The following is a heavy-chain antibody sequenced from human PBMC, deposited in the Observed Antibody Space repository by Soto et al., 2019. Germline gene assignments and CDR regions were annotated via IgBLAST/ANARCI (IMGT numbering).Heavy chain of an antibody. D-gene: IGHD6-13*01. J-gene: IGHJ4*02. CDR2: IIPILGIA. Sequence: QVQLVQSGAEVKKPGSSVKVSCKASGGTFSSYTISWVRQAPGQGLEWMGRIIPILGIANYAQKFQGRVTITADKPTSTAYMKLSSLRSEDTAVYYCASLHERESIAAAGLDYSGQRTLVTVSS. V-gene: IGHV1-69*02. CDR1: GGTFSSYT. CDR3: ASLHERESIAAAGLDY.